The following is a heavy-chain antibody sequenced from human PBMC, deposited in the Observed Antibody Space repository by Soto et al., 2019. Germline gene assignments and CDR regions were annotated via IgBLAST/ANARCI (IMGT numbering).Heavy chain of an antibody. J-gene: IGHJ6*02. CDR1: GGSISSGGYY. V-gene: IGHV4-31*03. CDR3: ARGGRRSPAMDV. Sequence: QVQLQESGPGLVRPSQTLSLTCTVSGGSISSGGYYWSWIRQHPGKGLEWIGYIYYSGSTYYNPSLKSRVTISVDTSKYQFSLKLSSVTAADTAVYYCARGGRRSPAMDVWGQWTTVTVSS. CDR2: IYYSGST.